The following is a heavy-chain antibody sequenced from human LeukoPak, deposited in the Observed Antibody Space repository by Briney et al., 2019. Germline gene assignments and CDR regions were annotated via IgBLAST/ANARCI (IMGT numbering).Heavy chain of an antibody. CDR3: ARALTMVRGGDNWFDP. V-gene: IGHV4-30-2*01. CDR1: GGSISSGGYS. D-gene: IGHD3-10*01. CDR2: IYHSGNT. J-gene: IGHJ5*02. Sequence: PSQTLSLTCAVSGGSISSGGYSWSWIRQPPGKGLEWIGYIYHSGNTYYNPSLKSRVTISVDRSKNQFSLKLSSVTAADTAVYYCARALTMVRGGDNWFDPWGQGTLVTVSS.